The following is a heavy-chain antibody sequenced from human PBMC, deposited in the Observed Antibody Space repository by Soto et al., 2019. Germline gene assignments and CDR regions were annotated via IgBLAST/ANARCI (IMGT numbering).Heavy chain of an antibody. V-gene: IGHV3-30*18. CDR1: GFTFSSYG. CDR3: AKDLRLLWFGELWGEFDY. CDR2: ISYDGSNK. Sequence: GGSLRLSCAASGFTFSSYGMHWVRQAPGKGLEWVAVISYDGSNKYYADSVKGRFTISRDNSKNTLYLQMNSLRAEDTAVYYCAKDLRLLWFGELWGEFDYWGQGTLVTVSS. D-gene: IGHD3-10*01. J-gene: IGHJ4*02.